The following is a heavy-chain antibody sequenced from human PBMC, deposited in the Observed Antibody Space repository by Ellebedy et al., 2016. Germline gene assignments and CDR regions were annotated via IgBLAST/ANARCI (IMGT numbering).Heavy chain of an antibody. D-gene: IGHD2-15*01. CDR2: VYYSGTP. CDR1: GGSISGYY. Sequence: SETLSLXXTVSGGSISGYYWSWVRQPPGKGLEWIGYVYYSGTPNYNPSLKSRVTISLDRSNNQFSLKLTSVTAADTAVYYCARGYCSGGRCYAYGMDVWGQGTTVTVCS. J-gene: IGHJ6*02. CDR3: ARGYCSGGRCYAYGMDV. V-gene: IGHV4-59*01.